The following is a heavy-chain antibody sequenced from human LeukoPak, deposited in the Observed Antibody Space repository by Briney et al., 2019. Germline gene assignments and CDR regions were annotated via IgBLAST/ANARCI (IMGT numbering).Heavy chain of an antibody. J-gene: IGHJ4*02. D-gene: IGHD5-18*01. V-gene: IGHV4-59*01. CDR2: IYYSGST. CDR1: GASISSYY. Sequence: SETLSLTCTVSGASISSYYWSWIRQPPGKGLEWIGYIYYSGSTNYNPSLKSRVTISVDTSENQFSLRLNSVTAADTAVYYCARFRTAMQLWKGYYFDYWGQGTLVTVSS. CDR3: ARFRTAMQLWKGYYFDY.